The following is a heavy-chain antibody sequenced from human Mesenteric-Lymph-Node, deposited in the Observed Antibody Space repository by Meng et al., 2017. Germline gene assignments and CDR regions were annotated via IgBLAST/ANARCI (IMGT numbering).Heavy chain of an antibody. D-gene: IGHD4-17*01. Sequence: QVQLVESGGGVVQLGRSLRRSCAASGFTFSSYAMHWVRQAPGKGLEWVAIISYDGSNKYYTDSVKGRFTISRDNSKNTLYLQMNSLRPEDTAVYYCALSGYDYGEAFDYWGQGTLVTVSS. CDR2: ISYDGSNK. CDR1: GFTFSSYA. V-gene: IGHV3-30-3*01. CDR3: ALSGYDYGEAFDY. J-gene: IGHJ4*02.